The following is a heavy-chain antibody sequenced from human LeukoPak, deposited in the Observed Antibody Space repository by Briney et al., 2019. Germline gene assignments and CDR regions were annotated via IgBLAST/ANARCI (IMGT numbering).Heavy chain of an antibody. CDR1: GGSISSYY. J-gene: IGHJ4*02. V-gene: IGHV4-59*08. CDR2: IYYSGST. Sequence: SETLSLTCTVSGGSISSYYWSWIRQPPGKGLEWIGYIYYSGSTNYNPSLKSRVTISVDTSKNQFSLKLSSVTAADTAVYYCARAGSSSPYFDYWGQGTLVTVSS. CDR3: ARAGSSSPYFDY. D-gene: IGHD6-13*01.